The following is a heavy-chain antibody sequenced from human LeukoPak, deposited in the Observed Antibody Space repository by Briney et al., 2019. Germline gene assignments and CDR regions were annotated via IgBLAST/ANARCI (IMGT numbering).Heavy chain of an antibody. V-gene: IGHV3-23*01. CDR3: AKDYDFWSGYYPL. J-gene: IGHJ4*02. Sequence: GGSLRLSCVVSEFTFSSYAMSWVRQAPGKGLEWVSAISGSGGSTYYADSVKGRFTISRDNSKNTLYLQMNSLRAEDTAVYYCAKDYDFWSGYYPLWGQGTLVTVSS. CDR1: EFTFSSYA. D-gene: IGHD3-3*01. CDR2: ISGSGGST.